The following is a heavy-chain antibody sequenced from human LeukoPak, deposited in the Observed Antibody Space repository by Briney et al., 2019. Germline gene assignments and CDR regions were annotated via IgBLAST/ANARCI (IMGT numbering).Heavy chain of an antibody. Sequence: GVSVKVSCKASGYTFTSYGISWVRQAPGQGLEWMGWISAYNGNTNYAQKLQGRVTMTTDTSTSTAYMELRSLRSDDTAVYYCARVDPIVVVVAATPSYYYYMDVWGKGTTVTVSS. CDR2: ISAYNGNT. CDR1: GYTFTSYG. J-gene: IGHJ6*03. CDR3: ARVDPIVVVVAATPSYYYYMDV. D-gene: IGHD2-15*01. V-gene: IGHV1-18*01.